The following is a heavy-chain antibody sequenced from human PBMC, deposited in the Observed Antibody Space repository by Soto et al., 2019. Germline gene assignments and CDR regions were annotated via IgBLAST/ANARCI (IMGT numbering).Heavy chain of an antibody. CDR1: GFTLGNYW. D-gene: IGHD1-1*01. Sequence: PGGSLRLSCAASGFTLGNYWMHWVRQAPGKGLVWVSRINDYGTTINYAESVEGRSIISRDDAKSEVYLQMNNLRAEDSAVYYCARGGLEPFDYWGQGALVTVSS. V-gene: IGHV3-74*01. CDR3: ARGGLEPFDY. J-gene: IGHJ4*02. CDR2: INDYGTTI.